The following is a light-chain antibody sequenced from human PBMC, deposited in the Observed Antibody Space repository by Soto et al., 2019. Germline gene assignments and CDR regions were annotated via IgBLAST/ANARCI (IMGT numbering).Light chain of an antibody. CDR3: QQRSNCPPYT. V-gene: IGKV3-11*01. CDR1: QSVSSY. J-gene: IGKJ2*01. Sequence: EIVLTQSPAALSLSPGDRATLSCRASQSVSSYLAWYQQKPGQAPRLLIYDASNRSTGIPARFSGSGSGTDFTLTISSLEPEDFAVYYCQQRSNCPPYTFGQGTKLEIK. CDR2: DAS.